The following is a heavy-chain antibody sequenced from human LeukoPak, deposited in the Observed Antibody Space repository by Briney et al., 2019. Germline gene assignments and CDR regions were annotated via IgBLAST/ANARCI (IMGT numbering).Heavy chain of an antibody. D-gene: IGHD6-13*01. CDR2: IQYRGDS. Sequence: SETLSLTCTVSGYSISTGSYWGWIRQPPGKGLEWIGNIQYRGDSHYNPSLKSRVTISLDTSKNQFSLRLNSVTAADTAVYFCARAYRSSWYANWFDPWGQGTLVTVSS. CDR1: GYSISTGSY. J-gene: IGHJ5*02. CDR3: ARAYRSSWYANWFDP. V-gene: IGHV4-38-2*02.